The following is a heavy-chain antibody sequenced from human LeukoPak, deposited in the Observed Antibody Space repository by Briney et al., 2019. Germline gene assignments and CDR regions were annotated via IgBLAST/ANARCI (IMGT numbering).Heavy chain of an antibody. CDR3: AKELSGPGD. Sequence: GGSLRLSCAASGFTFSSYAMHWVRQAPGKGLEWVAVISYDGSNKYYADSVKGRFTISRDNSKNTLYLQMNSLRAEDTAVYYCAKELSGPGDWGQGTLVTVSS. D-gene: IGHD6-19*01. CDR1: GFTFSSYA. J-gene: IGHJ4*02. CDR2: ISYDGSNK. V-gene: IGHV3-30*04.